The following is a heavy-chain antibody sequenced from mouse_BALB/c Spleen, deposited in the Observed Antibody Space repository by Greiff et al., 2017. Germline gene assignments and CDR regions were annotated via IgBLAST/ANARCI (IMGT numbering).Heavy chain of an antibody. Sequence: VQVVESGGGLVKPGGSLKLSCAASGFTFSDYYMYWVRQTPEKRLEWVATISDGGSYTYYPDSVKGRFTISRDNAKNNLYLQMSSLKSEDTAMYYCAREGGNHLFAYWGQGTLVTVSA. J-gene: IGHJ3*01. CDR2: ISDGGSYT. CDR3: AREGGNHLFAY. CDR1: GFTFSDYY. V-gene: IGHV5-4*02. D-gene: IGHD2-1*01.